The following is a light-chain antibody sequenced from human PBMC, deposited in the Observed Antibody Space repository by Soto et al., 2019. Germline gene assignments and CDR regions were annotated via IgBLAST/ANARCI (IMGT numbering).Light chain of an antibody. Sequence: EIVLKQSPGTLSLSPGERATLSCRASQSVSSSFLAWYQQSPGQPPRLLIYGASNRAAGIPDRFSGSGSGTDFTLTISRLEPEDFAVYYCQQYDSSPWTFGQGTKVEIK. J-gene: IGKJ1*01. CDR2: GAS. CDR1: QSVSSSF. CDR3: QQYDSSPWT. V-gene: IGKV3-20*01.